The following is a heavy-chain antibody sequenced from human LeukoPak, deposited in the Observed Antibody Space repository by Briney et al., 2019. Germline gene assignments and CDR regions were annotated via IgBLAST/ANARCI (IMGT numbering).Heavy chain of an antibody. V-gene: IGHV4-34*01. D-gene: IGHD3-22*01. CDR2: INHSGST. Sequence: KPSETLSLTCAVYGGSFSGYYWSWIRQPPGKGLEWIGEINHSGSTNYNPSLKSRVTISVDTSKNQFSLKLSSVTAADTAVYYCARVGYYYDSSGVFDYWGQGTLVTVSS. CDR1: GGSFSGYY. J-gene: IGHJ4*02. CDR3: ARVGYYYDSSGVFDY.